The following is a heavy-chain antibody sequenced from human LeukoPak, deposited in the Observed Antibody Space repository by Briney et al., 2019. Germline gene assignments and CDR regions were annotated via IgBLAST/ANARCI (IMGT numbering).Heavy chain of an antibody. CDR3: SKGMIRGLGDY. CDR1: GFTFSSYW. D-gene: IGHD3-10*01. Sequence: PGGSLRLSCAASGFTFSSYWMHWVRQTAGKGLVWVSRISSDGSSTDYADSVKGRFTISRDNAKNTLYLQMNSLRAEDTAMYYCSKGMIRGLGDYWGQGALVTVSS. CDR2: ISSDGSST. V-gene: IGHV3-74*01. J-gene: IGHJ4*02.